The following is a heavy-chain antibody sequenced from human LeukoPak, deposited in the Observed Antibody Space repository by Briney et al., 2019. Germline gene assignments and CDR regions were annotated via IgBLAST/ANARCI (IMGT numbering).Heavy chain of an antibody. CDR3: ATVITFGGLGAFDI. J-gene: IGHJ3*02. V-gene: IGHV1-69*04. D-gene: IGHD3-16*01. CDR1: GGTFSSYA. Sequence: GASVKVSCKASGGTFSSYAISWVRQAPGQGLEWTGRIIPILGIANYAQKFQGRVTITADKSTSTAYMELSSLRSEDTAVYYCATVITFGGLGAFDIWGQGTMVTVSS. CDR2: IIPILGIA.